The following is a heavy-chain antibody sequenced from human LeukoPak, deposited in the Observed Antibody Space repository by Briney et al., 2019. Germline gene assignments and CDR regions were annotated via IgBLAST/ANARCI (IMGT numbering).Heavy chain of an antibody. J-gene: IGHJ3*02. CDR2: IKEDGTAK. D-gene: IGHD5-12*01. Sequence: GGSLRLSCAASGFTFSSSWMAWVRQAPGKGLERVGSIKEDGTAKNYVVSVRGRFTISRDNAKNSLYLQMNSLRGEDTAVYYCTRDSGYNAFDIWGQGTMVTVSS. CDR1: GFTFSSSW. CDR3: TRDSGYNAFDI. V-gene: IGHV3-7*01.